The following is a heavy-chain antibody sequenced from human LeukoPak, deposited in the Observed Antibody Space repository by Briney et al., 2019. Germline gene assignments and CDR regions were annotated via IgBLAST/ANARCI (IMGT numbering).Heavy chain of an antibody. D-gene: IGHD2-2*01. V-gene: IGHV4-59*01. CDR2: IYYSGST. CDR1: GGSISSYY. J-gene: IGHJ6*03. CDR3: ARSRVVVVPADSSAYYYYCMDV. Sequence: SETLSLTCTVSGGSISSYYWSWIRQPPGKGLEWIGYIYYSGSTNYNPSLKSRVTISVDTSKNQFSLKLSSVTAADTAVYYCARSRVVVVPADSSAYYYYCMDVWGKGTTVTISS.